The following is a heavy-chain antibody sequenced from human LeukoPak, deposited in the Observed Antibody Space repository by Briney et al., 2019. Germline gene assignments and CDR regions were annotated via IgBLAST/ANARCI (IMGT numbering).Heavy chain of an antibody. Sequence: GGSLRLSCAASGFTFSAYGMHWVRQAPGKGLEWVAVIWSDGSNKYYADSVKGRFTISRDNPRNTLFLQMNDLSVEDAAVYYCARDLGSGTSYSYFDYWGQGTLVTVSP. J-gene: IGHJ4*02. CDR2: IWSDGSNK. CDR1: GFTFSAYG. V-gene: IGHV3-33*01. CDR3: ARDLGSGTSYSYFDY. D-gene: IGHD3-10*01.